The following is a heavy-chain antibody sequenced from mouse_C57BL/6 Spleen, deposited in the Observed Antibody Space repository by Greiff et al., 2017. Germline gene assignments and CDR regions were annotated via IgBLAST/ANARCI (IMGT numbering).Heavy chain of an antibody. V-gene: IGHV5-17*01. J-gene: IGHJ1*03. Sequence: EVKLMESGGGLVRPGGSLKLSCAASGYTFSDYGMHWVRQAPEKGLEWVAYISSGSSTIYYADTVKGRYTISRDNAKNTLFLQMTSLRSEDTAMYYCARLSSRGWYFDVWGTGTTVTVSS. CDR1: GYTFSDYG. CDR2: ISSGSSTI. D-gene: IGHD1-1*01. CDR3: ARLSSRGWYFDV.